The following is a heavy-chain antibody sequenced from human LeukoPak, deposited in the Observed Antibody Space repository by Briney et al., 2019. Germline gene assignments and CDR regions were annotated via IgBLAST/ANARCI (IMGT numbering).Heavy chain of an antibody. V-gene: IGHV4-39*01. CDR3: TTTTRGWYGVGDY. CDR1: GGSISSSLYY. D-gene: IGHD6-19*01. Sequence: RASETLSLTCTVSGGSISSSLYYWGWIRQAPGKGLEWIGSFYDSGSTYYNASLKSRVTISVDTSKSQSSLKLNSVTATDTAVYYCTTTTRGWYGVGDYWGQGTLVTVSS. CDR2: FYDSGST. J-gene: IGHJ4*02.